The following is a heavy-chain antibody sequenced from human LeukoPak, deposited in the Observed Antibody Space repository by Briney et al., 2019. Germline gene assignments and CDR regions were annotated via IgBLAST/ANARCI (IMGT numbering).Heavy chain of an antibody. CDR3: ARGHISSGWYGGAFDI. D-gene: IGHD6-19*01. V-gene: IGHV3-64*01. CDR2: ISSNGGST. CDR1: GFTFSSYA. Sequence: GGSLRLSCAASGFTFSSYAMHWVRQAPGKGLEYVSAISSNGGSTYYANSVKGRFTISRDNSKNTLYLQMGSLRAEDRAVYYCARGHISSGWYGGAFDIWGQGTMVTVSS. J-gene: IGHJ3*02.